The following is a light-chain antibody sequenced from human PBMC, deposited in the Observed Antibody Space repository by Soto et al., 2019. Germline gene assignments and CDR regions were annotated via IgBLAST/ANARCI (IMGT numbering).Light chain of an antibody. CDR2: GAS. J-gene: IGKJ1*01. CDR1: QSVSSN. CDR3: QQYNAWPRT. Sequence: EIVMTQSPGTLSVSPGERATLSCRASQSVSSNLAWYQQKLGQAPRLLIYGASTRATGIPARFSGSGSGTEFTLTNTSLQSEDFAVYYCQQYNAWPRTFGQGTKVEIK. V-gene: IGKV3-15*01.